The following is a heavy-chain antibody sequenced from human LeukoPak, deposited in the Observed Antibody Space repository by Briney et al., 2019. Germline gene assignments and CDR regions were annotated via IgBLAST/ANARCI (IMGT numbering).Heavy chain of an antibody. V-gene: IGHV3-7*01. CDR3: AREGDIVSVPTAWRFDP. CDR1: GFTFNKYW. Sequence: PGGSLRLSCAASGFTFNKYWMSWVRQAPGKGLEWVANIKKDGSEKYYVDSVKGRFTISRDNAKNSLYLQMNSLRAEDTAVYYCAREGDIVSVPTAWRFDPWGQGTLVIVSS. D-gene: IGHD2-2*01. CDR2: IKKDGSEK. J-gene: IGHJ5*02.